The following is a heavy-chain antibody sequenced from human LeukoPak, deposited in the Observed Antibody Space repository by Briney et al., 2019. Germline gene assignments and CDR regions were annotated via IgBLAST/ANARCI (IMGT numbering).Heavy chain of an antibody. J-gene: IGHJ3*02. CDR1: GYSFTSYW. CDR3: ARQYRSGGSCYPNAFDI. Sequence: GESLRISCKGSGYSFTSYWIGWVRRMPGKGLEWMGIIYPGDSDTRYSPSFQGQVTISADKSISTAYLQWSSLKASDTAMYYCARQYRSGGSCYPNAFDIWGQGTMVTVSS. V-gene: IGHV5-51*01. CDR2: IYPGDSDT. D-gene: IGHD2-15*01.